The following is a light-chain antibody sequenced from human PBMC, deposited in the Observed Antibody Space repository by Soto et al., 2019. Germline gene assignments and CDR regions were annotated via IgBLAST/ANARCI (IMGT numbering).Light chain of an antibody. V-gene: IGLV2-14*01. CDR3: ISYTSSSTPVV. CDR2: DVS. Sequence: QSALTQPASVSGSPGQSITISCTGTSSDVGGYNYVSWYQQHPGKDPKLMIYDVSNRPSGVSNRFSGSKSGNTATLTISGLQAEDEADYYCISYTSSSTPVVFGGGTKVTVL. CDR1: SSDVGGYNY. J-gene: IGLJ2*01.